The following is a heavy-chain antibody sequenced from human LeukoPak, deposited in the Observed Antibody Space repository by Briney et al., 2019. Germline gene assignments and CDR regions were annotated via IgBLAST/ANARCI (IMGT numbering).Heavy chain of an antibody. J-gene: IGHJ2*01. CDR3: ASSVTTSDWYFDL. V-gene: IGHV4-61*02. CDR2: IYGSGST. D-gene: IGHD4-17*01. Sequence: SVTLSLTCTVSGGSISSSSYYWSWIRQPAGKGLEWIGRIYGSGSTNYNPSLKSRITISVDTSKNQFSLKLSSVTAADTAVYYCASSVTTSDWYFDLWGRGTLVTVSS. CDR1: GGSISSSSYY.